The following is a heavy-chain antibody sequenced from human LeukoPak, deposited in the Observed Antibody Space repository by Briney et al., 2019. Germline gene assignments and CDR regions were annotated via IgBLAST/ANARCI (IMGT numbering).Heavy chain of an antibody. D-gene: IGHD3-22*01. CDR1: GFTFDDYA. Sequence: GGSLRLSCAASGFTFDDYAMSWVRQAPGKGLEWVSAISGSGGSTYYADSVKGRFTISRDNSKNTLYLQMNSLRAEDTAVYYCAKDEDYYDSLNAFDIWGQGTMVTVSS. J-gene: IGHJ3*02. V-gene: IGHV3-23*01. CDR2: ISGSGGST. CDR3: AKDEDYYDSLNAFDI.